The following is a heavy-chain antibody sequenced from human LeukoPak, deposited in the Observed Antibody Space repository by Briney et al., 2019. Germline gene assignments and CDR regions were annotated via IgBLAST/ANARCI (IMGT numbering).Heavy chain of an antibody. V-gene: IGHV3-30*02. Sequence: GGSLRLSCVASGFTFSNYGMHWVRQAPGKGLDWVASIWNDGSYKYYADSVKGRFTISRENPKNTLYLQMNSVRAEDTGIYYCAKVVQYTASTGTGLHYWGQGTLVTVSS. J-gene: IGHJ4*02. CDR3: AKVVQYTASTGTGLHY. D-gene: IGHD6-13*01. CDR2: IWNDGSYK. CDR1: GFTFSNYG.